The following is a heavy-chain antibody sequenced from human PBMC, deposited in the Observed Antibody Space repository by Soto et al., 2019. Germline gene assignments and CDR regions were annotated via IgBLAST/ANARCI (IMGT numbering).Heavy chain of an antibody. Sequence: VGSLRLSCTASGFTFNTHAMNWVRQAPGKGLERVASISSTGASTSYAESVRGRFTMSRDNIRSSVYLQMSSLRAEDAAVYYCVPLFDWSLFFGGGGYFWGQGT. CDR3: VPLFDWSLFFGGGGYF. CDR1: GFTFNTHA. V-gene: IGHV3-21*06. CDR2: ISSTGAST. D-gene: IGHD3-9*01. J-gene: IGHJ4*02.